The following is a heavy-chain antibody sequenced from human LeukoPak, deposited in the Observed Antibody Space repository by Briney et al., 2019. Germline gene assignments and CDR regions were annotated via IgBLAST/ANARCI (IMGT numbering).Heavy chain of an antibody. Sequence: PSETLSLTCAVYGGSFSGYYWSWIRQPPGKGLEWIGEINHSGSNNYNPSLKSRVTISVDTSKNQFSLKLSSVTAADTAVYYCARGRRQWLRAFDIWGQGTMVTVSS. D-gene: IGHD6-19*01. CDR3: ARGRRQWLRAFDI. CDR1: GGSFSGYY. CDR2: INHSGSN. V-gene: IGHV4-34*01. J-gene: IGHJ3*02.